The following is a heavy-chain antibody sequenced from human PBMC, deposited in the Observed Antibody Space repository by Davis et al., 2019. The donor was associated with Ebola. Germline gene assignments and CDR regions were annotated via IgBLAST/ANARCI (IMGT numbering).Heavy chain of an antibody. J-gene: IGHJ6*03. CDR1: GYSFTSYW. CDR2: IDPSDSYT. V-gene: IGHV5-10-1*01. D-gene: IGHD2-21*01. CDR3: ARLPSPRGRFPAGYMDV. Sequence: GESLKISCKGSGYSFTSYWISWVRQMPGKGLEWMGRIDPSDSYTNYSPSFQGHVTISADKSISTAYLQWSSLKASDTATYYCARLPSPRGRFPAGYMDVWGKGTTVTVSS.